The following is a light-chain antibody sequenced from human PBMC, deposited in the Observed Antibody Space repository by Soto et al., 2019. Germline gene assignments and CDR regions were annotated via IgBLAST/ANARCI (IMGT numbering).Light chain of an antibody. J-gene: IGLJ2*01. CDR1: SGHSNYA. V-gene: IGLV4-69*01. CDR3: QTWGTGIVI. Sequence: QSVLTQSPSASASLGASVKLTCTLSSGHSNYAIAWHQQQPEKGTRYLMKLNRDGSHSKADGIPNRFSGSSSGAERYLTSSSLQSEDEADYYCQTWGTGIVIFGGGTKLTVL. CDR2: LNRDGSH.